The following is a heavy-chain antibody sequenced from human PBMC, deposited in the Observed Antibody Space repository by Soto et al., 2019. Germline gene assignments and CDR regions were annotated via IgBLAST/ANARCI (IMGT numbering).Heavy chain of an antibody. Sequence: GGSLRLSCAASGFTVNSNYMTWVRQAPGKGLEWVSVIYSGGTTDYADSVKGRFTISRDTSKNTLSLQMNSLRAEDTAVYYCARGLNYGYFDYWGQGTLVTVSS. J-gene: IGHJ4*02. V-gene: IGHV3-53*01. CDR2: IYSGGTT. CDR3: ARGLNYGYFDY. CDR1: GFTVNSNY. D-gene: IGHD3-10*01.